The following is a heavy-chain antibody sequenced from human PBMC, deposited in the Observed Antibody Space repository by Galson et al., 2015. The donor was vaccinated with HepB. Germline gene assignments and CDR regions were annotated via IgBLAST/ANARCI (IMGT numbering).Heavy chain of an antibody. CDR2: ISYDGSNK. V-gene: IGHV3-30*04. CDR1: GFTFSSYA. Sequence: SLRLSCAASGFTFSSYAMHWVRQAPGKGLEWVAVISYDGSNKYYADSVKGRFTISRDNSKNTLYLQMNSLRAEDTAVYYCAREQVGQWLVFGAFDIWGQGTMVTVSS. D-gene: IGHD6-19*01. CDR3: AREQVGQWLVFGAFDI. J-gene: IGHJ3*02.